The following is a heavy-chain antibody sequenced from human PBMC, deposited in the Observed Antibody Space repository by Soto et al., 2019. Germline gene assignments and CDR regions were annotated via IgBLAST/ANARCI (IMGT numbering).Heavy chain of an antibody. CDR3: VSWTATKAFYGMDV. V-gene: IGHV1-18*01. Sequence: ASVKVSCKASGYTFTSYGISWVGQAPGQGLEWMGWISAYNGKTNYAQKLQGRVTMTTDTSTSTAYMELRSLRSDDTAVYYCVSWTATKAFYGMDVWGQGTTVTVSS. J-gene: IGHJ6*02. CDR2: ISAYNGKT. CDR1: GYTFTSYG. D-gene: IGHD2-21*02.